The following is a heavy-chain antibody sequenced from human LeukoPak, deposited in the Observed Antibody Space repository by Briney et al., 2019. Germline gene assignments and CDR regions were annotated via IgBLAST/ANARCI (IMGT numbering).Heavy chain of an antibody. CDR3: ARDGGVGATKKAKQLYYFDY. D-gene: IGHD1-26*01. Sequence: GASVTVSCKASGYTFTNYGINWVRQAPGQGLEWMGWITAYNGNTNYAQKLQGRVTMTTDTSTSTAYMELRSLRSDDTAVYYCARDGGVGATKKAKQLYYFDYWGQGTSVTVSS. J-gene: IGHJ4*02. CDR2: ITAYNGNT. V-gene: IGHV1-18*01. CDR1: GYTFTNYG.